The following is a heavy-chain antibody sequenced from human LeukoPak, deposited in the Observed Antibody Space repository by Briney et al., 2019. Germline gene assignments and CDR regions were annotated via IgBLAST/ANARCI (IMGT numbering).Heavy chain of an antibody. V-gene: IGHV1-18*01. CDR2: ISAYNGNT. Sequence: VASVKVSCKASGYTFTSYGISWVRQAPGQGLEWMGWISAYNGNTNYAQKLQGRVTMTTDTSTSTAYMELSSLRSEDTAVYYCARLRSPYGMDVWGQGTTVTVSS. J-gene: IGHJ6*02. CDR1: GYTFTSYG. CDR3: ARLRSPYGMDV. D-gene: IGHD5-12*01.